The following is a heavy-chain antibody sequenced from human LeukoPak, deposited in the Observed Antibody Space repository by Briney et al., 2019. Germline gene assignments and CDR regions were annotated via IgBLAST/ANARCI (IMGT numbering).Heavy chain of an antibody. CDR2: ISGAGTFI. V-gene: IGHV3-21*04. D-gene: IGHD1-26*01. Sequence: PGGSLRLSCAASGFTFTSYAMNWVRQAPGAGLEWVASISGAGTFIYYADSVKGRFTISRDNTKNSLYLQMNGLRAEDTAVYYCASRPKIVGATIDPTWGQGTLVTVSS. J-gene: IGHJ4*02. CDR1: GFTFTSYA. CDR3: ASRPKIVGATIDPT.